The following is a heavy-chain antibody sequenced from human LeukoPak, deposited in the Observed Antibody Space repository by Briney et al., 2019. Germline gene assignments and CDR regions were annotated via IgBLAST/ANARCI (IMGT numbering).Heavy chain of an antibody. Sequence: PSETLSLTCTVSGGSISSYYWSWIRQPPGKGLEWIGCISYSGSTNYNPSLKSRVTISVDTSKNQCSLKLSSVTAADTAVYYCARGAGGSWYLKDDWGQGTLVTVSS. CDR3: ARGAGGSWYLKDD. CDR1: GGSISSYY. D-gene: IGHD6-13*01. CDR2: ISYSGST. V-gene: IGHV4-59*01. J-gene: IGHJ4*02.